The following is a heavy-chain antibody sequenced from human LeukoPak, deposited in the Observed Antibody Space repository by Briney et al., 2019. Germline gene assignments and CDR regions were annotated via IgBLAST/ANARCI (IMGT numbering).Heavy chain of an antibody. D-gene: IGHD3-22*01. CDR3: ARDSSYDSSGYGWGLPRTHYFDH. J-gene: IGHJ4*02. CDR2: ISSSSSTI. CDR1: GFTFSSYS. V-gene: IGHV3-48*01. Sequence: GGSLRLSCAASGFTFSSYSMNWVRQAPGKGLEWVSYISSSSSTIYYADSVKGRFTISRDNAKNSLYLQMNSLRAEDTAVYYCARDSSYDSSGYGWGLPRTHYFDHGGQGTLVTVSS.